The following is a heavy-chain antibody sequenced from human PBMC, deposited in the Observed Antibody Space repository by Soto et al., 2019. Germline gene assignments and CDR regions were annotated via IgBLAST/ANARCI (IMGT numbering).Heavy chain of an antibody. V-gene: IGHV3-48*02. D-gene: IGHD6-19*01. Sequence: EVRLVESGGRLVQPGGSLRLSCAASGFTFSSYTMNWVRQAPGKGLEWISYISHSSDTLYYADSVKGRFTISRDNAKNSLYLHMNSLRDEDTAVYYCARDLVSGCLYYYYGLDVWGQGTTVIVSS. CDR1: GFTFSSYT. CDR2: ISHSSDTL. CDR3: ARDLVSGCLYYYYGLDV. J-gene: IGHJ6*02.